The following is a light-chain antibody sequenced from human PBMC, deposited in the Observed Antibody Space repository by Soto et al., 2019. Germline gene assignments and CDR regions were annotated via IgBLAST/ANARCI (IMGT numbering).Light chain of an antibody. CDR1: QSVSSN. Sequence: EIVMTKSPATLSVSPGERATLSFRASQSVSSNLAWYQQKPGQAPRLLIYGASTRATGIPARFSGSGSGTEFTLTISSLQSEDFAVYYCQQYNNWPPLTFGGGTKVEIK. CDR2: GAS. V-gene: IGKV3-15*01. CDR3: QQYNNWPPLT. J-gene: IGKJ4*01.